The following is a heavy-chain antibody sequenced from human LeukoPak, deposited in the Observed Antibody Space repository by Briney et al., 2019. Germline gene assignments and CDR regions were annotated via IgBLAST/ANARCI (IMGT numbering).Heavy chain of an antibody. D-gene: IGHD6-13*01. CDR3: ARGGAQQLVPENYGMDV. Sequence: GASVKVSCKASGYTFTSSYMHWVRQAPGQGLEWMGIINPSGGSTSYAQKFQGRVTMTRDTSTSTVYMELSSLRSEDTAVYYCARGGAQQLVPENYGMDVWGQGTTVTVSS. CDR2: INPSGGST. J-gene: IGHJ6*02. CDR1: GYTFTSSY. V-gene: IGHV1-46*01.